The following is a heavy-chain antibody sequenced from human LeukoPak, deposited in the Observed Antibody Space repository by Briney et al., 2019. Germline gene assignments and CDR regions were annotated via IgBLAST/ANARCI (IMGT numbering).Heavy chain of an antibody. D-gene: IGHD4-17*01. CDR3: ARELVTTVGYGY. V-gene: IGHV3-48*04. J-gene: IGHJ4*02. CDR1: GFIFNTYV. CDR2: ISSSGSTI. Sequence: RGSLRLSCAASGFIFNTYVMHWVRQAPGKGLEWVSYISSSGSTIYYADSVKGRFTISRDNAKNSLYLQMNSLRAEDTAVCYCARELVTTVGYGYWGQGTLVTVSS.